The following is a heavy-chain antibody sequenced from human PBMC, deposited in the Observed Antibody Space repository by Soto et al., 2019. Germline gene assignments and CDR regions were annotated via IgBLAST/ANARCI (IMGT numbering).Heavy chain of an antibody. CDR2: IIPIFGTA. CDR1: GGTFSSYA. J-gene: IGHJ5*02. Sequence: SVKVSCKASGGTFSSYAISWVRQAPGQGLEWMGGIIPIFGTANYAQKFQGRVTITADESTSTAYMELSSLRSEDTAVYYCARARRYDFWSGPEYNWFAPWGQGTLVTVSS. V-gene: IGHV1-69*13. D-gene: IGHD3-3*01. CDR3: ARARRYDFWSGPEYNWFAP.